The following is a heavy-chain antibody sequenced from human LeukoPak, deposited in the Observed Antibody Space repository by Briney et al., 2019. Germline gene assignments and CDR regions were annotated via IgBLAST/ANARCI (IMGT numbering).Heavy chain of an antibody. CDR3: ARDRVKYCSSTSCYAGTPDC. Sequence: ASVTVSCKASGYTFTGYYMHWVRQAPGQGLEWMGWINPNSGGTNYAQKFQGRVTMTRDTSISTAYMELSRLRSDDTAVYYCARDRVKYCSSTSCYAGTPDCWGQGTLVTVSS. V-gene: IGHV1-2*02. CDR1: GYTFTGYY. J-gene: IGHJ4*02. CDR2: INPNSGGT. D-gene: IGHD2-2*01.